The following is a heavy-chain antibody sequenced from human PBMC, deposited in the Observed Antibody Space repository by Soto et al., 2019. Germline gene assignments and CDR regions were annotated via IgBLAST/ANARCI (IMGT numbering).Heavy chain of an antibody. CDR3: ARDRSSGWPPLY. J-gene: IGHJ4*02. D-gene: IGHD6-19*01. V-gene: IGHV1-18*01. Sequence: ASVKVSCKASGYTFTSYGISWVRQAPGQGLEWMGWISAYNGNTNYAQKLQGRVTMTTDTSTSAAYMELRSLRSDDTAVYYCARDRSSGWPPLYWGQGTLVTVSS. CDR2: ISAYNGNT. CDR1: GYTFTSYG.